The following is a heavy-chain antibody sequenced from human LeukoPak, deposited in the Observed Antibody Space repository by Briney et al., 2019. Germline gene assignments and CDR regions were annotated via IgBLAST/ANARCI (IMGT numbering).Heavy chain of an antibody. CDR2: ISYDGSNK. V-gene: IGHV3-30*18. CDR3: AKDPSDSGSYPDY. D-gene: IGHD1-26*01. Sequence: PGRSLRLSCAASGFTFSSYGMHWVRQAPGKGLEWVAVISYDGSNKYYADSVKGRLTISRDNSKNTLYLQMNSLRAEDTAVYYCAKDPSDSGSYPDYWGQGTLVTVSS. J-gene: IGHJ4*02. CDR1: GFTFSSYG.